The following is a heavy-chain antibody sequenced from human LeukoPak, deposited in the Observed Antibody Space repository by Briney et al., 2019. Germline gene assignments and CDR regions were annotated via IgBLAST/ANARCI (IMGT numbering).Heavy chain of an antibody. J-gene: IGHJ4*02. CDR2: MNPNSGNT. V-gene: IGHV1-8*03. D-gene: IGHD6-6*01. CDR3: ARDKGTSYLSSFDY. Sequence: SVKVSCKASGYTFTSYDINWVRQATGQGLEWMGWMNPNSGNTGYAQKFQGRVTITRNTSISTAYMELSSLRSEDTAVYYCARDKGTSYLSSFDYWGQGTLVTVSS. CDR1: GYTFTSYD.